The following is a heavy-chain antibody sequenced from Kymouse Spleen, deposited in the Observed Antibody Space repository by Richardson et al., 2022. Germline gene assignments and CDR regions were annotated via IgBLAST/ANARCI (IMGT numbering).Heavy chain of an antibody. V-gene: IGHV3-73*02. CDR3: TITGTSYYYYYGMDV. CDR1: GFTFSGSA. D-gene: IGHD1-20*01,IGHD1-7*01. CDR2: IRSKANSYAT. J-gene: IGHJ6*02. Sequence: EVQLVESGGGLVQPGGSLKLSCAASGFTFSGSAMHWVRQASGKGLEWVGRIRSKANSYATAYAASVKGRFTISRDDSKNTAYLQMNSLKTEDTAVYYCTITGTSYYYYYGMDVWGQGTTVTVSS.